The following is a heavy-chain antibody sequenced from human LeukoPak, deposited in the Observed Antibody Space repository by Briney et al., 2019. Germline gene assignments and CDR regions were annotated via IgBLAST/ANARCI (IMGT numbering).Heavy chain of an antibody. J-gene: IGHJ4*02. CDR2: INPNSGGT. V-gene: IGHV1-2*02. CDR1: GYTFTGYY. Sequence: ASVKVSCKASGYTFTGYYMHWVRQAPGQGLEWMGWINPNSGGTNYAQKFQGRVTMTRDTSTSTVYMELSSLRSEDTAVYYCARDRDYFDYWGQGTLVTVSS. CDR3: ARDRDYFDY.